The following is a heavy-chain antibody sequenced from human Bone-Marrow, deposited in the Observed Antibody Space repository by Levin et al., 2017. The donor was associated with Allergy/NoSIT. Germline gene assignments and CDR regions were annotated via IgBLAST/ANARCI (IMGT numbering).Heavy chain of an antibody. CDR2: IYPGDSDT. CDR1: GYSFTSSW. CDR3: ATQGIYVSYYYWNH. J-gene: IGHJ5*02. Sequence: GESLKISCKGSGYSFTSSWIAWVRQMPGKGLEWMGMIYPGDSDTRYSPSFQGQVTISADKSSAYLQWSSLKASDTSTYYCATQGIYVSYYYWNHWGQGTKVIVSS. D-gene: IGHD1-26*01. V-gene: IGHV5-51*01.